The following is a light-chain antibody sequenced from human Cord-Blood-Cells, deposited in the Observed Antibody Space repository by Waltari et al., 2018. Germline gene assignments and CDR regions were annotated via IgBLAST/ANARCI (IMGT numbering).Light chain of an antibody. CDR2: DVS. V-gene: IGLV2-14*01. CDR3: SSYTSSSTLEV. CDR1: SSDVGGYNY. J-gene: IGLJ2*01. Sequence: QSALTQPASVSGSPGQSITISCTGTSSDVGGYNYVSWYQQHPGKAPNLMIYDVSNRPSGFSNRFSGSKSGNTASLTISGLQAEDEADYYCSSYTSSSTLEVFGGGTKLTVL.